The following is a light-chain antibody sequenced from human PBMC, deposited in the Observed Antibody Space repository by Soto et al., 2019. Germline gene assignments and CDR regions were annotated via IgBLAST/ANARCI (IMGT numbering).Light chain of an antibody. V-gene: IGLV1-44*01. CDR2: NTN. CDR1: SSNIGSKP. J-gene: IGLJ2*01. CDR3: AAWADSLNGLV. Sequence: QSVLTQPPSASGTPGQRVTLSCSGSSSNIGSKPVNWYQQLPGAAPKLLIHNTNQRPSGVPDRFSGSKSGTSASLAISGLQSDAEAHYYCAAWADSLNGLVFGGGTKLTVL.